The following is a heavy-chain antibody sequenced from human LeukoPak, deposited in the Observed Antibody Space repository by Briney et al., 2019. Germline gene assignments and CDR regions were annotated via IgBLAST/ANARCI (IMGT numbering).Heavy chain of an antibody. V-gene: IGHV1-8*03. CDR2: MNPNSGNT. CDR3: ARAIIADRRGSWFDP. D-gene: IGHD6-6*01. CDR1: GYTFTSYD. Sequence: VASVKVSCKASGYTFTSYDINWVRQATGQGLEWMGWMNPNSGNTGYAQKFQGRLTITRNTSITTAYMELSSLRSEDTAVYYCARAIIADRRGSWFDPWGQEPWSPSLQ. J-gene: IGHJ5*02.